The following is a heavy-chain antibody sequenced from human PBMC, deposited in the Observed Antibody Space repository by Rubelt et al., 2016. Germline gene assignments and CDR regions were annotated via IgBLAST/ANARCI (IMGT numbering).Heavy chain of an antibody. CDR3: ARGRWLFPN. Sequence: QVQLQQWGAGLLKPSETLSLTCAVYGGSFSGYYWSWIRQPPGKGLEWIGEINHSGSTNYNQSPKIRATISVDTSKNQFSLKLSSVTAADTAVYYCARGRWLFPNWGQGTLVTVSS. CDR2: INHSGST. J-gene: IGHJ4*02. V-gene: IGHV4-34*01. D-gene: IGHD3-22*01. CDR1: GGSFSGYY.